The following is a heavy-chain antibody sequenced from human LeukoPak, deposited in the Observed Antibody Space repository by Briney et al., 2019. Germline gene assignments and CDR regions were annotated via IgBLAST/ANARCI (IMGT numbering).Heavy chain of an antibody. CDR1: GYTFTSYG. CDR3: ARTPPPKPYDFWSGYFDY. Sequence: SVKVSCKASGYTFTSYGISWVRQAPGQGLEWMGGIIPISGTANYAQKFQGRVTITTDESTSTAYMELSSLRSEDTAVYYCARTPPPKPYDFWSGYFDYWGQGTLVTVSS. D-gene: IGHD3-3*01. CDR2: IIPISGTA. V-gene: IGHV1-69*05. J-gene: IGHJ4*02.